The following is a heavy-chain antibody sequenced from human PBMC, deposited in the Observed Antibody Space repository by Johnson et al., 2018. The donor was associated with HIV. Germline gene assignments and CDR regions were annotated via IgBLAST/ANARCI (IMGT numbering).Heavy chain of an antibody. Sequence: QVQLVESGGGVVQPGMSLRVSCAASGFTFSSYAMHWVRQAPGRGLEWVAVMSYDGSNQYYADSVTGRFTISRDNSKNTLYLQMNSLRAEETAVYYCAGGRGWELLLGAFDIWGQGTMVTVSS. D-gene: IGHD1-26*01. CDR2: MSYDGSNQ. CDR1: GFTFSSYA. V-gene: IGHV3-30*04. CDR3: AGGRGWELLLGAFDI. J-gene: IGHJ3*02.